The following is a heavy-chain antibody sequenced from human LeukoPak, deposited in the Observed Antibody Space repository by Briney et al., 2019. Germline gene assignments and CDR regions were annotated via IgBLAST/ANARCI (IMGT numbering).Heavy chain of an antibody. CDR3: ARVLPVTTGWFDP. V-gene: IGHV4-39*07. CDR2: IYYSGST. J-gene: IGHJ5*02. CDR1: GGSFSAYY. D-gene: IGHD4-17*01. Sequence: SETLSLTCAVSGGSFSAYYWGWIRQPPGKGLEWIGSIYYSGSTYYNPSLKSRVTISVDTSKNQFSLKLSSVTAADTAVYYCARVLPVTTGWFDPWGQGTLVTVSS.